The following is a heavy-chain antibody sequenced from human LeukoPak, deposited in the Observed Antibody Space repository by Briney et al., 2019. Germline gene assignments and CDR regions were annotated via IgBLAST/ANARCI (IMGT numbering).Heavy chain of an antibody. V-gene: IGHV3-30-3*01. CDR1: GLTFSSSA. CDR2: ISYDGSDK. D-gene: IGHD6-19*01. J-gene: IGHJ4*02. Sequence: GGSLRLSCAASGLTFSSSAMSWVRQAPGKGLEWVAVISYDGSDKHYADSVKGRFTISRDNSENTLYLQMNSLRPEDTAVYYCARVTAVAGHYWGQGTLVTVSS. CDR3: ARVTAVAGHY.